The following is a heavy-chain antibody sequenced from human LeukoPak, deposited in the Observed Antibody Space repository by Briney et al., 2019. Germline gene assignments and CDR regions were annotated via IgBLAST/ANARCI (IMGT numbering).Heavy chain of an antibody. Sequence: SQTLSLTCGVSGGSISSGSHYWSWIRQPPGKGLEWIGYIYHSGSTSYCPSLKSRVTISVDRAKNQFSLTLSSVTAADTAVYYCARAFAFDDYGDPNAFDIWGQGTMVTVSS. CDR2: IYHSGST. CDR1: GGSISSGSHY. J-gene: IGHJ3*02. D-gene: IGHD4-17*01. V-gene: IGHV4-30-2*01. CDR3: ARAFAFDDYGDPNAFDI.